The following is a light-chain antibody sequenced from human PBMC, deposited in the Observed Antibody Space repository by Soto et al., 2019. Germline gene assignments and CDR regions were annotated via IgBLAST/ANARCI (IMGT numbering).Light chain of an antibody. CDR1: SSDVGGYNY. V-gene: IGLV2-14*01. CDR3: SSYTSSSRGE. Sequence: QSALTQPASVSRSPGQSITISCTGTSSDVGGYNYVSWYQQHPGKAPKLMIYDVSNRPSGVSNRFSGSKSGNTASLTISGLQAEDESDYYCSSYTSSSRGEFGGGTKLTVL. CDR2: DVS. J-gene: IGLJ3*02.